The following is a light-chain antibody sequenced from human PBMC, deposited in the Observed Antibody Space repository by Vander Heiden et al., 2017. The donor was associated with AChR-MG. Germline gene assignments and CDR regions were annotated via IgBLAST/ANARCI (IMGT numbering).Light chain of an antibody. CDR2: GAS. V-gene: IGKV3-15*01. CDR3: QQDNNLRA. CDR1: QSVSSN. Sequence: EIVMTQSPATLSVSPGERATLSCRASQSVSSNLAWYQQKPGQAPRLLIYGASTRATGIPDRFSGSGSGTEFTLTISSLQSEDFAVYYCQQDNNLRAFGQGTKVEIK. J-gene: IGKJ1*01.